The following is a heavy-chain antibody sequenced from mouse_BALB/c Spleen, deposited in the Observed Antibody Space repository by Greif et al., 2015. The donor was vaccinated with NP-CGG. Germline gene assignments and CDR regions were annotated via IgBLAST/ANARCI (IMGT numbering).Heavy chain of an antibody. CDR3: ARGGTGFDY. V-gene: IGHV5-4*02. CDR2: ISDGGSYT. D-gene: IGHD3-3*01. J-gene: IGHJ2*01. CDR1: GFTFSDYY. Sequence: EVQGVESGGGLVKPGGSLKLSCAASGFTFSDYYMYWVRQTPEKRLEWVATISDGGSYTYYPDSVKGRFTISRDNAKSNLYLQMSSLKSEDTAMYYCARGGTGFDYWGQGTTLTVSS.